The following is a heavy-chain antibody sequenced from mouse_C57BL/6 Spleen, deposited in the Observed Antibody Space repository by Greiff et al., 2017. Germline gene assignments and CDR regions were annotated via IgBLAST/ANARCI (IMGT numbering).Heavy chain of an antibody. J-gene: IGHJ2*01. D-gene: IGHD2-4*01. V-gene: IGHV3-6*01. CDR1: GYSITSGYY. CDR3: ASHYDSLDY. Sequence: EVQLVESGPGLVKPSQSLSLTCSVTGYSITSGYYWNWIRQFPGNKLEWMGYISYDGNNNYNPSLKNRISITRDTSKNQFFLKLNSVTTEDTATYYCASHYDSLDYWGQGTTLTVSS. CDR2: ISYDGNN.